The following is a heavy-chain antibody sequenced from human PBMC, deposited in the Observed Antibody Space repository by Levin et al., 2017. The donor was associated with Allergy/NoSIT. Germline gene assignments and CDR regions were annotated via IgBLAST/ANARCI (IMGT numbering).Heavy chain of an antibody. CDR1: GFTFSSYA. J-gene: IGHJ3*02. Sequence: EASVKVSCAASGFTFSSYAMSWVRQAPGKGLEWVSAISGSGGSTYYADSVKGRFTISRDNSKNTLYLQMNSLRAEDTAVYYCAKDPDRLHAFDIWGQGTMVTVSS. V-gene: IGHV3-23*01. CDR3: AKDPDRLHAFDI. D-gene: IGHD3-22*01. CDR2: ISGSGGST.